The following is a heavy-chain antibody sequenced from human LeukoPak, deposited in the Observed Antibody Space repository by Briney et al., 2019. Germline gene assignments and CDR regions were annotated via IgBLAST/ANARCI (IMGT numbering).Heavy chain of an antibody. CDR1: GFTFSSYS. J-gene: IGHJ4*02. CDR3: AKDRARYSSSWYGVSGFDY. CDR2: ITNSGGGT. Sequence: GGSLRLSCAASGFTFSSYSMTWVRQAPGKGLEWVSAITNSGGGTYYADSVKGRFTISRDNSKNTLYLQMNSLRAEDTAVYYCAKDRARYSSSWYGVSGFDYWGQGTLVTVSS. D-gene: IGHD6-13*01. V-gene: IGHV3-23*01.